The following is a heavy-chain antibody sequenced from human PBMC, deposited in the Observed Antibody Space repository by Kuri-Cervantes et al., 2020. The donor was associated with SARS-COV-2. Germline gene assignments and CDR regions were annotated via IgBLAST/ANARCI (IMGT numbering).Heavy chain of an antibody. J-gene: IGHJ3*02. CDR2: FDPEDGET. CDR3: ARDSGDWNPDGFDI. V-gene: IGHV1-24*01. D-gene: IGHD1-1*01. CDR1: GYTLTELS. Sequence: SVKVSCQVSGYTLTELSMHWVRQAPGKGLEWMGGFDPEDGETIYAQQFQGRVTVTGDNSTSTAFMELSSLRSDDTAVYYCARDSGDWNPDGFDIWGQGTMVTVSS.